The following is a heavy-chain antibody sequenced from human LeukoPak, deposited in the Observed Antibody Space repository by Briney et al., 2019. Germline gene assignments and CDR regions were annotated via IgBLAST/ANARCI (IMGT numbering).Heavy chain of an antibody. CDR3: ATSPRDHGAFDI. D-gene: IGHD5-24*01. CDR2: IIPILGIA. Sequence: GASVTVSCKASGGTFSSYAISWVRQAPGQGLEWMGRIIPILGIANYAQKFQGRVTITADKSTSTAYMELSSLRSEDTAVYYCATSPRDHGAFDIWGQGTMVTVSS. CDR1: GGTFSSYA. V-gene: IGHV1-69*04. J-gene: IGHJ3*02.